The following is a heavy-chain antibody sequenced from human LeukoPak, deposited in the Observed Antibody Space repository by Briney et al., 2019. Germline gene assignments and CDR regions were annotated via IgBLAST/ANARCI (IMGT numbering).Heavy chain of an antibody. J-gene: IGHJ4*02. CDR1: GGSISSYY. V-gene: IGHV4-59*01. D-gene: IGHD6-19*01. CDR3: ARVVWAVAGYFDY. CDR2: IYFSGST. Sequence: SETLSLTCTVSGGSISSYYWSWIRQPPGKGLEWIGYIYFSGSTNYNPSLKSRVTISLDTSKNQFTLKLSSVTAADTAVYYCARVVWAVAGYFDYWGQGTLVTVSS.